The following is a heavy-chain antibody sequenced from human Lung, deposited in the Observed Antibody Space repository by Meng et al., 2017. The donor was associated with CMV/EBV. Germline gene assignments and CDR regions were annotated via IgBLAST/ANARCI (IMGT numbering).Heavy chain of an antibody. CDR2: FVNNVDT. J-gene: IGHJ4*02. CDR3: ARGTPGRSYSDY. V-gene: IGHV1-18*01. D-gene: IGHD3-10*01. Sequence: QVSLVQGWGGVKKPGACVGVSCEASGYTFASYGISWLRQAPGQGLEWMGWFVNNVDTYSAQKFQGRVTMTTDTHTSTAFMELRSLRSDDTAVYYCARGTPGRSYSDYWGQGTLVTVSS. CDR1: GYTFASYG.